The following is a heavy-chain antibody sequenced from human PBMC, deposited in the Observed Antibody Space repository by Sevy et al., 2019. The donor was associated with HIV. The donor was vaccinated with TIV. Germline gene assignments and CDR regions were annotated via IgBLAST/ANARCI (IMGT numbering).Heavy chain of an antibody. CDR1: GFTFSDHY. CDR2: TRNKANSYTT. V-gene: IGHV3-72*01. Sequence: GGSLRLSCAASGFTFSDHYMDWVRQAPGKGLEWVGRTRNKANSYTTEYAASVKGRFTISREDSKNSLYLQMNSLKTEDTAVYYCAVSLWFGELSDNDAFDIWGQGTMVTVSS. CDR3: AVSLWFGELSDNDAFDI. J-gene: IGHJ3*02. D-gene: IGHD3-10*01.